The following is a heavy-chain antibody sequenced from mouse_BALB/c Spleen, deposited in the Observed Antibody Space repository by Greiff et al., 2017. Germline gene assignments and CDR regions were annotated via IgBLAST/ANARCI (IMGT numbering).Heavy chain of an antibody. J-gene: IGHJ4*01. Sequence: VMLVESGPGLVAPSQSLSITCTVSGFSLTSYGVHWVRQPPGKGLEWLGVIWAGGSTNYNSALMSRLSISKDNSKSQVFLKMNSLQTDDTAMYYCARVPFTLGDYWGQGTSVTVSS. V-gene: IGHV2-9*02. CDR2: IWAGGST. CDR3: ARVPFTLGDY. CDR1: GFSLTSYG.